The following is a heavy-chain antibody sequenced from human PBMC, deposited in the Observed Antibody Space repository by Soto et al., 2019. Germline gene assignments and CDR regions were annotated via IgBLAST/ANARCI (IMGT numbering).Heavy chain of an antibody. D-gene: IGHD3-16*02. J-gene: IGHJ6*02. CDR3: ARTAYYDYVWGSYRPGPYYYYGMDV. CDR1: GGTFSSYA. Sequence: SVKVSCKASGGTFSSYAISWVRQAPVQGLEWMGGIIPIFGTANYAQKFQGRVTITADESTSTAYMELSSLRSEDTAVYYCARTAYYDYVWGSYRPGPYYYYGMDVWGQGTTVTVSS. CDR2: IIPIFGTA. V-gene: IGHV1-69*13.